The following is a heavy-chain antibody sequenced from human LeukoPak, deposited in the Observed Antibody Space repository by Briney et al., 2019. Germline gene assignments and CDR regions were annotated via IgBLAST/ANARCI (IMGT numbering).Heavy chain of an antibody. V-gene: IGHV4-39*01. CDR2: IYYSGST. Sequence: PSEALSLTCTVSGGSISSSSYYWGWIRQPPGKGLEWIGSIYYSGSTYYNPSLKSRVTISADTSKNQFSLKLSSVTAADTAVYYCARNPADHFDYWGQGTLVTVSS. CDR3: ARNPADHFDY. J-gene: IGHJ4*02. CDR1: GGSISSSSYY.